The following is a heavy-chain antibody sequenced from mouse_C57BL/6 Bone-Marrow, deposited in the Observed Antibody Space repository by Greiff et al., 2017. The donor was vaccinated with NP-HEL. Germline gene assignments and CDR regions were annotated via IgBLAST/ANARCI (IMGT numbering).Heavy chain of an antibody. CDR2: SRNKANDYTT. CDR3: ARDHYDAMDY. CDR1: GFTFSDFY. Sequence: EVKLVESGGGLVQSGRSLRLSCATSGFTFSDFYMEWVRQAPGKGLEWIAASRNKANDYTTEYSASVKGRFIVSRDTSQSILYLQMNALRAEDTAIYYCARDHYDAMDYWGQGTSVTVSS. V-gene: IGHV7-1*01. J-gene: IGHJ4*01. D-gene: IGHD1-1*02.